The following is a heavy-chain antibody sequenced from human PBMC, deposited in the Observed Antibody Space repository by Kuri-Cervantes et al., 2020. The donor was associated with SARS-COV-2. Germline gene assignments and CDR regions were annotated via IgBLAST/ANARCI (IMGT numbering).Heavy chain of an antibody. CDR1: GFTFSSYS. Sequence: GGPLRLSCAASGFTFSSYSMNWVRQAPGKGLEWVSSISSSSSYIYYADSVKGRFTISRDNAKNSLYLQMNSLRAEDTAVYYCARGKSPRSGWLEFDYYYYYMDVWGKGTTVTVSS. CDR2: ISSSSSYI. CDR3: ARGKSPRSGWLEFDYYYYYMDV. J-gene: IGHJ6*03. V-gene: IGHV3-21*01. D-gene: IGHD6-19*01.